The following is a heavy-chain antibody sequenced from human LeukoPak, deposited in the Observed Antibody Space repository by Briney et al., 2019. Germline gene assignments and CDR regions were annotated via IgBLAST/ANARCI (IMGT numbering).Heavy chain of an antibody. J-gene: IGHJ4*02. Sequence: GGSLRLSCAASGFTFSSYSMNWVRQAPGKGLEWVSYISSSGSTIYYADSVKGRFTISRDNAKNSLYLQMSSLRAEDTAVYYCARAVRGYSYGYGYWGQGTLVTVSS. CDR2: ISSSGSTI. CDR1: GFTFSSYS. CDR3: ARAVRGYSYGYGY. V-gene: IGHV3-48*04. D-gene: IGHD5-18*01.